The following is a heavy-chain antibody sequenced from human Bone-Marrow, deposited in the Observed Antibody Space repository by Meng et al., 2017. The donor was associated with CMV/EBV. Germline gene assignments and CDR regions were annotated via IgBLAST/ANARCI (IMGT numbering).Heavy chain of an antibody. CDR1: GFTFDDYG. D-gene: IGHD6-13*01. CDR3: ARGEAGTHFDN. CDR2: IRYDGSHQ. J-gene: IGHJ4*02. V-gene: IGHV3-30*02. Sequence: GESLKISCAVSGFTFDDYGMSWVRQPPGKGLQWVAFIRYDGSHQYYEDSVKGRFTISRDNSRNTLYLQMNSLRTDDTAVYYCARGEAGTHFDNWGQGTLVTVSS.